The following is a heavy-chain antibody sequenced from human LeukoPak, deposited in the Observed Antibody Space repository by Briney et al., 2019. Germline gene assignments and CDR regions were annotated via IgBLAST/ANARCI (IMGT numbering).Heavy chain of an antibody. Sequence: TSETLSLTCAVYGGSFSGYYWSWIRQHLGRGLEGIGEINHSGSTSYNPSLKSRVTISVDTSKNQFSLKLSSVTAADTAVYYCARGRYYGSGSYYNVGSLFDYWGQGTLVTVSS. V-gene: IGHV4-34*01. CDR1: GGSFSGYY. D-gene: IGHD3-10*01. CDR2: INHSGST. CDR3: ARGRYYGSGSYYNVGSLFDY. J-gene: IGHJ4*02.